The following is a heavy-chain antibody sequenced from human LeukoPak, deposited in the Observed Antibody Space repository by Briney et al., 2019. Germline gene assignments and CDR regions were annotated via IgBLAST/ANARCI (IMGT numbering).Heavy chain of an antibody. D-gene: IGHD3-3*01. CDR2: INPNSGGT. CDR3: AAELKVGDVYFDP. Sequence: ASVKVSCKASRYTFIGYYMHWVRQAPGQGPEWMGWINPNSGGTNYAQNFEGRVTMTRDTSISTAYMELSRLTSEDTATYYCAAELKVGDVYFDPWGQGTLVTVSS. CDR1: RYTFIGYY. J-gene: IGHJ5*02. V-gene: IGHV1-2*02.